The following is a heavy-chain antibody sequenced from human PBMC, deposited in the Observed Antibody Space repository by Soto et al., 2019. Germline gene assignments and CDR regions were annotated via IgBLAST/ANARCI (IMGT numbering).Heavy chain of an antibody. CDR1: GGSISRYY. CDR2: MYNTGST. Sequence: SETLSLTCTVSGGSISRYYWSWIRQPPGKGLEWIGYMYNTGSTVYNPSFKSRVTISVDTSKNQFSLKLNSVTAADTAVYYCARDTAPSDVWGQGTTVTVSS. J-gene: IGHJ6*02. D-gene: IGHD4-17*01. V-gene: IGHV4-59*01. CDR3: ARDTAPSDV.